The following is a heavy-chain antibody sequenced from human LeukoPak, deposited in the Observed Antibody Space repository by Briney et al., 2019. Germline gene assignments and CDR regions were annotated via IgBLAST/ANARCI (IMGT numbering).Heavy chain of an antibody. CDR3: VGDGDTALVPFDS. J-gene: IGHJ4*02. Sequence: PGGSLRLSCAASGFAASRFTVGFYWMHWVRQAPGKGPVWVALIVNARGGTEYADSVRGGFTTSRDNAKNRLYLEMDSLRAEDTALYYCVGDGDTALVPFDSWGQGTLVTVSS. D-gene: IGHD5-18*01. CDR1: GFAASRFTVGFYW. CDR2: IVNARGGT. V-gene: IGHV3-74*01.